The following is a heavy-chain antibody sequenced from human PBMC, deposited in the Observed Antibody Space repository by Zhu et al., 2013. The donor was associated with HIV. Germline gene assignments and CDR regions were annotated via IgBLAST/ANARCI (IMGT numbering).Heavy chain of an antibody. CDR3: ARDHNSGYYSYFDY. V-gene: IGHV1-46*01. D-gene: IGHD3-22*01. CDR2: INPSGGST. J-gene: IGHJ4*02. Sequence: QVQLVQSGAEVKKPGASVKVSCKASGYTFTSYYMHWVRQAPGQGLEWMGIINPSGGSTNYAQKFQGRVTITADESTSTAYMELSSLRSEDTAVYYCARDHNSGYYSYFDYWGQGTLVTVSS. CDR1: GYTFTSYY.